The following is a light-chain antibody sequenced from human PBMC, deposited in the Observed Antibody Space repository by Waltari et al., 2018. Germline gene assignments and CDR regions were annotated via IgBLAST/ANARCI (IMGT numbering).Light chain of an antibody. CDR1: QGLLHSEGHIL. V-gene: IGKV2-28*01. CDR3: QQYYNAPLT. Sequence: DIVLTQSPLSLPVTPGEPASISCRSSQGLLHSEGHILLDWYLQKPGQSPQLLIYLGSHRASGVPDRFSGSGSGTDFTLEISRVEAEDVGVYYCQQYYNAPLTFGGGTKVEIK. CDR2: LGS. J-gene: IGKJ4*01.